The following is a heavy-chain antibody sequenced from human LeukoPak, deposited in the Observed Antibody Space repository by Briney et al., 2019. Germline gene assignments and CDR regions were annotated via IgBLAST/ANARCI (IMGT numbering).Heavy chain of an antibody. CDR1: GFSFRTYG. V-gene: IGHV3-23*01. CDR2: ISGSGDNT. Sequence: GGSLRLSCAASGFSFRTYGMSWVRQAPGKRLEWVSGISGSGDNTHNADFVKGRFTISRDNSKNTLYLQMNSLRAEDTAAYYCAKVHFWSGYHYYFDYWGQGTLVTVSS. CDR3: AKVHFWSGYHYYFDY. D-gene: IGHD3-3*02. J-gene: IGHJ4*02.